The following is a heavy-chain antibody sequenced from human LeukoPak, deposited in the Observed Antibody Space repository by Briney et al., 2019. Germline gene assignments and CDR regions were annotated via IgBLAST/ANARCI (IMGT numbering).Heavy chain of an antibody. CDR3: AKGDQQLVRSGYFQH. J-gene: IGHJ1*01. V-gene: IGHV3-30*02. Sequence: GGSLRLSCAASGFTFSSYGMHWVRQAPGKGLEWVAFIRYDGSNKYYADSVKGRFTISRDNSKNTLYLQMNSLRAEDTAVYYCAKGDQQLVRSGYFQHWGQGTLVTVSS. CDR2: IRYDGSNK. D-gene: IGHD6-13*01. CDR1: GFTFSSYG.